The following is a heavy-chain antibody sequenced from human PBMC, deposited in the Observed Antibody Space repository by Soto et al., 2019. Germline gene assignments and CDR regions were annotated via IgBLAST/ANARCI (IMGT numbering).Heavy chain of an antibody. D-gene: IGHD4-17*01. V-gene: IGHV4-59*02. CDR3: ARSTGYGDSFFDY. CDR1: GGSVSSYY. CDR2: IYYGGST. J-gene: IGHJ4*02. Sequence: PSETLSLTCTVSGGSVSSYYWNWIRQTPGKGLEWIAYIYYGGSTNHNPSLKSRVTISADKSKNQFSLKLSFVTAADTAVYYCARSTGYGDSFFDYWGQGTLVTVSS.